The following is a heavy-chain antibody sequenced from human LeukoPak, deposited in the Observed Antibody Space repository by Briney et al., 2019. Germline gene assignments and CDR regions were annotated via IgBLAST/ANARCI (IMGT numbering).Heavy chain of an antibody. CDR1: GGSFSSYG. J-gene: IGHJ3*02. CDR3: ARDLDYYDSSGPGSAFDI. D-gene: IGHD3-22*01. V-gene: IGHV1-69*10. Sequence: ASVKVSCKASGGSFSSYGISWVRQAPGQGLEWMGGVLPIFGITNYAQKFQGRVTISRDTSASTAYMELSSLRSEDTAVYYCARDLDYYDSSGPGSAFDIWGQGTMVTVSS. CDR2: VLPIFGIT.